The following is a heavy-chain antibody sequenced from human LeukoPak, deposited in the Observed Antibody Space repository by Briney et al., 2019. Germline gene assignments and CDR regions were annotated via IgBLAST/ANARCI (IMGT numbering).Heavy chain of an antibody. CDR1: GGSISSSSYY. CDR3: ARHGQRSCSSTSCYTRYNWFDP. D-gene: IGHD2-2*02. CDR2: IYYSGST. J-gene: IGHJ5*02. V-gene: IGHV4-61*05. Sequence: SETLSLTCTVSGGSISSSSYYWSWLRQPPGKGLEWIGYIYYSGSTNYNPSLKSRVTISVDTSKNQFSLKLSSVTAADTAVYYCARHGQRSCSSTSCYTRYNWFDPWGQGTLVTVSS.